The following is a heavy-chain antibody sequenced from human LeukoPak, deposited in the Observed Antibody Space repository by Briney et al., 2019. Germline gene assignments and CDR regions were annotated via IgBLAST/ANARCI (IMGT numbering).Heavy chain of an antibody. CDR1: GFTFSSYA. Sequence: GGSLRHSCAASGFTFSSYAMSWVRQAPGKGLEWVSAISGSGGSTYYADSVKGRFTISRDNSKNTLYLQMNSLRAEDTAVYYCANSGYSYGYALGYWGQGTLVTVSS. J-gene: IGHJ4*02. CDR2: ISGSGGST. V-gene: IGHV3-23*01. CDR3: ANSGYSYGYALGY. D-gene: IGHD5-18*01.